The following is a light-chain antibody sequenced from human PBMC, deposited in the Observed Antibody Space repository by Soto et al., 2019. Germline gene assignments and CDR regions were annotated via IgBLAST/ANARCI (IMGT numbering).Light chain of an antibody. CDR2: WAS. CDR3: QQYYGGPIT. Sequence: DIVMTQSPDSLAVSLGERATINCKSSQSVFKRSNNKNYLAWFQQKPGRPPKLLIYWASTRESGVPDRFGGSGSGTDFTLTISSLQAEDVAVYYCQQYYGGPITFGQGTRLEIK. CDR1: QSVFKRSNNKNY. V-gene: IGKV4-1*01. J-gene: IGKJ5*01.